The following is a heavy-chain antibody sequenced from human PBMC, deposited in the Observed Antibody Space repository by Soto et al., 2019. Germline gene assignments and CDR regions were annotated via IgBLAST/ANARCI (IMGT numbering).Heavy chain of an antibody. Sequence: QLQLVQSGAEVKKPGASVKVSCKASGYTFTNYGITWVRQAPGQGPEWMGWISAYNGNTDYAQNLQGRVTMTTDTATSTASMELRSLRSDDTAMYYCARPQNHIWTANYTNWFDPWGQGTLVTVSS. CDR2: ISAYNGNT. D-gene: IGHD3-9*01. CDR1: GYTFTNYG. CDR3: ARPQNHIWTANYTNWFDP. V-gene: IGHV1-18*01. J-gene: IGHJ5*02.